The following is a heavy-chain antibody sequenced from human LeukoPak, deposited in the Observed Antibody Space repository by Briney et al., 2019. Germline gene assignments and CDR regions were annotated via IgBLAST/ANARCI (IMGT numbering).Heavy chain of an antibody. V-gene: IGHV3-21*01. CDR2: ISSSSSYI. CDR1: GLTFSNYA. Sequence: GGSLRLSCAASGLTFSNYAMNWVRQAPGKGLEWVSSISSSSSYIYYADSVKGRFTISRDNAKNSLYLQMNSLRAEDTAVYYCARQSWFDPWGQGTLVTVSS. J-gene: IGHJ5*02. CDR3: ARQSWFDP.